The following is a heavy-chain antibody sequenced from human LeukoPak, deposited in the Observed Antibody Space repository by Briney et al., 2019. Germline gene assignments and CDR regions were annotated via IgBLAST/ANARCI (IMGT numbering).Heavy chain of an antibody. Sequence: GGSLRLSCAASGFTFSSYSMNWVRQAPGKGLEWVSSISSSSSYIYYADSVKGRFTISRDNAKNSLYLQMNSLRAEDTAVYYCARDLRITIFGVAIEAFDIWGQGTMVTVSS. CDR2: ISSSSSYI. CDR1: GFTFSSYS. CDR3: ARDLRITIFGVAIEAFDI. J-gene: IGHJ3*02. V-gene: IGHV3-21*01. D-gene: IGHD3-3*01.